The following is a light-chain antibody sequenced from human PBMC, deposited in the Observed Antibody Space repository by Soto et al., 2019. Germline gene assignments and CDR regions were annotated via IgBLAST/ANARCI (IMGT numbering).Light chain of an antibody. CDR1: SSDVGGYNY. V-gene: IGLV2-8*01. CDR3: SSYAGSDNWV. J-gene: IGLJ2*01. Sequence: QSVLAQPPSASGSHGQSVTMSCTGTSSDVGGYNYVSWYQQHPGKAPKLMISGVSERPSGVPDRFSGSKSGNTASLTVSGLQAEDEADYYCSSYAGSDNWVFGGGTKLTVL. CDR2: GVS.